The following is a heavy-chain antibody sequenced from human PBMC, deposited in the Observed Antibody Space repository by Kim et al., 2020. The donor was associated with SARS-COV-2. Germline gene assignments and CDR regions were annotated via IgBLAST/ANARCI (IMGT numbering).Heavy chain of an antibody. CDR3: ARTDSRDGYDYFDY. Sequence: GGSLRLSCAASGFTFSSYGMHWVRQAPGKGLEWVAVIWYDGSNKYYADSVKGRFTISRDNSKNTLDLQMNSLRAEDTAVYYCARTDSRDGYDYFDYWGQGTLVTVSS. J-gene: IGHJ4*02. V-gene: IGHV3-33*01. CDR2: IWYDGSNK. CDR1: GFTFSSYG. D-gene: IGHD5-12*01.